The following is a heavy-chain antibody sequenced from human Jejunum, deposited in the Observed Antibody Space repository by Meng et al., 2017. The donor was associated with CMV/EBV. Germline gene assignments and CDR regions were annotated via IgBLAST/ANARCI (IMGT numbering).Heavy chain of an antibody. J-gene: IGHJ4*02. CDR3: ARDRGYSSGWGVFDY. D-gene: IGHD6-19*01. Sequence: GWGTGVVKPSRTLCLTCSFSGGSISSGDYYRGWIRQSPGKGLEWIGFIYYSGASYSTPSLRSRVTMSMDTSTNQFSLRLNSVTAADTGVYFCARDRGYSSGWGVFDYWGRGTLVTVSS. CDR2: IYYSGAS. V-gene: IGHV4-30-4*01. CDR1: GGSISSGDYY.